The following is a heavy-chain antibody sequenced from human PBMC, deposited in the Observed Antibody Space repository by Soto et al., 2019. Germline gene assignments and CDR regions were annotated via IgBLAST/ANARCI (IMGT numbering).Heavy chain of an antibody. J-gene: IGHJ5*02. CDR1: GGSISSGDYY. D-gene: IGHD6-13*01. V-gene: IGHV4-30-4*01. Sequence: SETLSLTCTVSGGSISSGDYYWSWIRQPPGKGLEWIGYIYYSGSTYYNPSLKSRVTISVDTSKNQFSLKLSSVTAADTAVYYCVRERPDGSRLDPWGQGTLVT. CDR2: IYYSGST. CDR3: VRERPDGSRLDP.